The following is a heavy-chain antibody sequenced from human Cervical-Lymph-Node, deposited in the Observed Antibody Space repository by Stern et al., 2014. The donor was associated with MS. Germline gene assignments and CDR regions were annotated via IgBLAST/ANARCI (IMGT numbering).Heavy chain of an antibody. V-gene: IGHV1-3*01. J-gene: IGHJ6*02. Sequence: VQLVESGAEVRKPGGSVKVSCKASGYTFSSYSIQFLRQAPGQRLEWMGWIKAGNGHTTYSQQFQGRVSITRDTSASTVYMDLSSLRHEDTAVYYCARGGGYYYGMDVWGQGPTVTVSS. CDR1: GYTFSSYS. CDR2: IKAGNGHT. D-gene: IGHD2-15*01. CDR3: ARGGGYYYGMDV.